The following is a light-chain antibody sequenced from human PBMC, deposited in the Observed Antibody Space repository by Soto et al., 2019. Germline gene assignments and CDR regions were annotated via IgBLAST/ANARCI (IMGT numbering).Light chain of an antibody. CDR2: GAS. V-gene: IGKV3-15*01. J-gene: IGKJ1*01. Sequence: EIVMTHSPTTLSVSPGSRGTFSCRASQSVSSNLAWYQQKPGQAPRLLIYGASIRATGIPASFSGSGSATEFTLTISTLKSEDFAIYYCQHYNNWHPWTFGQGTKVDIK. CDR3: QHYNNWHPWT. CDR1: QSVSSN.